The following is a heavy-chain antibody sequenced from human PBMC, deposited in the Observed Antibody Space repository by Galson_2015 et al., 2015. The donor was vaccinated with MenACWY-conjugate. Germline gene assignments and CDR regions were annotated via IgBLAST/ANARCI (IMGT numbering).Heavy chain of an antibody. CDR3: TREASYSGWPTFDY. CDR2: TYHRSKTYH. CDR1: GDSVSSNSAS. V-gene: IGHV6-1*01. J-gene: IGHJ4*02. Sequence: CAISGDSVSSNSASWHWIRQSPSRGLEWLGRTYHRSKTYHGYAISLRSRITINADTSKNQVSLQLNSVSPEDTAVYFCTREASYSGWPTFDYWGQGIQVTVSS. D-gene: IGHD6-19*01.